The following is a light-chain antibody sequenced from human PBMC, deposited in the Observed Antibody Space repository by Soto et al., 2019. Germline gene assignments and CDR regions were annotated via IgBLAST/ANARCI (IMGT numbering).Light chain of an antibody. Sequence: QSALTQPASVSGSPGQSITISCTGTSSDVGGYNYVSWYQQQSGQAPKLMIHEVRNRPSGVSKRYSGSMSGNTASLTISGLQAEDEVHYSWLSDTSGREYVFAIGTTLTVL. CDR3: LSDTSGREYV. V-gene: IGLV2-14*01. J-gene: IGLJ1*01. CDR2: EVR. CDR1: SSDVGGYNY.